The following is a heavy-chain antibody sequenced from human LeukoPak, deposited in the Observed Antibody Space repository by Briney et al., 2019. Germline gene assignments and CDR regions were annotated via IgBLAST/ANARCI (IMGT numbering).Heavy chain of an antibody. V-gene: IGHV4-38-2*01. J-gene: IGHJ6*03. CDR3: ARVRYSYAQPYYYYYYYMDV. D-gene: IGHD5-18*01. Sequence: TSETLSLTCAVSGYSISSGYYWGWIRRPPGKGLEWIGRIYTSGSTNYNPSLKSRVTVSVDTSKNQFSLKLSSVTAADTAVYYCARVRYSYAQPYYYYYYYMDVWGKGTTVTVSS. CDR2: IYTSGST. CDR1: GYSISSGYY.